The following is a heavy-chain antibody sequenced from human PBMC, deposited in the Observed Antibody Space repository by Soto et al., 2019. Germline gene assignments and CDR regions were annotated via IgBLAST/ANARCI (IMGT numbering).Heavy chain of an antibody. CDR3: ASVLELHYYYGMDV. CDR2: ISAYNGNT. V-gene: IGHV1-18*01. D-gene: IGHD1-7*01. J-gene: IGHJ6*02. CDR1: GYTFTSYG. Sequence: ASVKVSCKASGYTFTSYGISWVRQAPGQGLEWMGWISAYNGNTNYAQKLQGRVTMTTDTSTSTAYMELSSLRSEDTAVYYCASVLELHYYYGMDVWGQGTTVTVSS.